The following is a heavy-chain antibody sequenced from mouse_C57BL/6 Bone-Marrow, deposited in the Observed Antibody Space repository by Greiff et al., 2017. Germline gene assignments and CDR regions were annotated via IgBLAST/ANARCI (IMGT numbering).Heavy chain of an antibody. CDR1: GYTFTSYG. J-gene: IGHJ4*01. V-gene: IGHV1-81*01. CDR2: IYPRSGTT. CDR3: AKERGMITDLYYAMDY. D-gene: IGHD2-4*01. Sequence: QVQLQQSGAELARPGASVKLSCKASGYTFTSYGISWVKQRTGKGLEWIGEIYPRSGTTYYNEKFKGKATLTADKYSSTEYMELRRLTSADSAVYFCAKERGMITDLYYAMDYWGQGTSVTGSA.